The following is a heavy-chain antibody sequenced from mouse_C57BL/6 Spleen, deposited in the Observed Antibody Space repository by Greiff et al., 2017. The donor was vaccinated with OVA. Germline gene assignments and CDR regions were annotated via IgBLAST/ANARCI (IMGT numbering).Heavy chain of an antibody. Sequence: QVQLQQPGAELVKPGASVKMSCKASGYTFTSYWITWVKQRPGQGLEWIGDIYPGSGSTNYNEKFKSKATLTVDTSSSTAYMQLSSLTSEDSAVYYCARGYYGSSYDAMDYWGQGTSVTVSS. J-gene: IGHJ4*01. CDR1: GYTFTSYW. CDR3: ARGYYGSSYDAMDY. V-gene: IGHV1-55*01. CDR2: IYPGSGST. D-gene: IGHD1-1*01.